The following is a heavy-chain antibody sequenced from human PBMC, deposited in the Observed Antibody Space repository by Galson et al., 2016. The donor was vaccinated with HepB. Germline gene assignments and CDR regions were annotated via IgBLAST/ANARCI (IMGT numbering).Heavy chain of an antibody. CDR2: ITSSSDTM. V-gene: IGHV3-48*02. D-gene: IGHD3-16*01. CDR1: GFIFSVYN. Sequence: SLRLSCAASGFIFSVYNMNWARQAPGTGLEWSAWITSSSDTMYYADSVKGRFTISRDNAKNSLYLEMNSLRDEDTAVYYCARDDYFRLGYWGQGTLVTVSS. CDR3: ARDDYFRLGY. J-gene: IGHJ4*02.